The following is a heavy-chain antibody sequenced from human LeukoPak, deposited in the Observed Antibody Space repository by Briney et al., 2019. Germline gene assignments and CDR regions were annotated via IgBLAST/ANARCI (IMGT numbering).Heavy chain of an antibody. CDR3: ARGLSTVTSYNWFDP. CDR2: IYYSGST. Sequence: NPSETLSLTCTVSGGSISSYYWSWIRQPPGKGLEWIGYIYYSGSTNYNPSLKSRVTISVDTSKNQFSLKLSSVTAADTAVYYCARGLSTVTSYNWFDPWGQGTLVTVSS. D-gene: IGHD4-17*01. V-gene: IGHV4-59*01. CDR1: GGSISSYY. J-gene: IGHJ5*02.